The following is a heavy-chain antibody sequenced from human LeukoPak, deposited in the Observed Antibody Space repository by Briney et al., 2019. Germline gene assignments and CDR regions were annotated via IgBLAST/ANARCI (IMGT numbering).Heavy chain of an antibody. CDR3: AAGHDYRIDY. Sequence: GGSLRLSCAASGFTFDDYAMHWVRQAPGKGLEWVSGITWNSGIIGYADSVKGRFTISRDNAKYSLYLQMNSLRAEDMAFYYCAAGHDYRIDYWGQGSLVTVSS. D-gene: IGHD4-11*01. CDR1: GFTFDDYA. CDR2: ITWNSGII. V-gene: IGHV3-9*03. J-gene: IGHJ4*02.